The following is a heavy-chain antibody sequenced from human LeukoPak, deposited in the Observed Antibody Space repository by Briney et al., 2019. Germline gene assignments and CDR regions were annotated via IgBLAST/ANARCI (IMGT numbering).Heavy chain of an antibody. V-gene: IGHV3-30-3*01. CDR3: AKLTGDYYFDY. Sequence: GGSLRLSCAASGFTFSSYAMHWVRQAPGKGLEWVAVISYDGSNKYYADSVKGRFTISRDNSKNTLYLQMNSLRAEDTAVYYCAKLTGDYYFDYWGQGTLVTVSS. CDR1: GFTFSSYA. D-gene: IGHD7-27*01. J-gene: IGHJ4*02. CDR2: ISYDGSNK.